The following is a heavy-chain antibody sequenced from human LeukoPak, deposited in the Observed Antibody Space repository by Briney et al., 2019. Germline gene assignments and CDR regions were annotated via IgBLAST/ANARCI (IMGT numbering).Heavy chain of an antibody. CDR1: GYTFTNYG. CDR3: ARPAVTTDAFDI. CDR2: INTYNGNT. Sequence: ASVKVSCKASGYTFTNYGISWVRQAPGQGLEWMGWINTYNGNTNYAQKFQGRVTMTTDTSTSTAYMELRSLRSDDTAVYYCARPAVTTDAFDIWGQGTMVTVSS. D-gene: IGHD1-14*01. J-gene: IGHJ3*02. V-gene: IGHV1-18*01.